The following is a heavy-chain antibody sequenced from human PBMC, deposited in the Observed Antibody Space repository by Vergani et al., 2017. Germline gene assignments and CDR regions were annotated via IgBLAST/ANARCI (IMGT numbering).Heavy chain of an antibody. D-gene: IGHD3-9*01. Sequence: QVQLQESGPGLVKPSQTLSLTCTVSGGSISSGSYYWSWIRQPAGKGLEWIGRIYTSGSTNYNPSLKIRVTISVDTSKHQFSLKLSSVTAADTAVYYCARQNILGYYYYGMDVWGQGTTVTVSS. CDR2: IYTSGST. CDR1: GGSISSGSYY. V-gene: IGHV4-61*02. J-gene: IGHJ6*02. CDR3: ARQNILGYYYYGMDV.